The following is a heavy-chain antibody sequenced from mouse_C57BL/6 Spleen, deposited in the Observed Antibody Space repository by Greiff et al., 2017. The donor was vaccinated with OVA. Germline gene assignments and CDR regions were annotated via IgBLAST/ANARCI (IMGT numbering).Heavy chain of an antibody. CDR2: INYDGSST. Sequence: EVQLVESEGGLVQPGSSMKLSCTASGFTFSDYYMAWVRQVPEKGLEWVANINYDGSSTYYLDSLKSRFIISRDNAKNILYLQMSSLESEDTATYYCARGGAWFAYWGQGTLVTVSA. V-gene: IGHV5-16*01. CDR3: ARGGAWFAY. CDR1: GFTFSDYY. J-gene: IGHJ3*01.